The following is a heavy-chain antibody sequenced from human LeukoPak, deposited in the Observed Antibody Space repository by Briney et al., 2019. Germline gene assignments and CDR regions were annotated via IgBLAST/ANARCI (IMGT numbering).Heavy chain of an antibody. CDR2: IYTSGST. D-gene: IGHD6-6*01. V-gene: IGHV4-4*07. CDR3: ASGSSSSRYYFDY. CDR1: GSSISSYS. Sequence: SETLSLTCTVSGSSISSYSWSWIRQPAGKGLEWIGRIYTSGSTNYNPSLKSRVTMSVDTSKNQFSLKLSSVTAADTAVYYCASGSSSSRYYFDYWGQGALVTVSS. J-gene: IGHJ4*02.